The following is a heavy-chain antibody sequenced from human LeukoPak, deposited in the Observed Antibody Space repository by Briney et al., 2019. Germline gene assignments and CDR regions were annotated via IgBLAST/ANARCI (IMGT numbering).Heavy chain of an antibody. CDR2: LSDSGGST. Sequence: GGSLRLSCAASGFTFSSYAMSWVRQAPGKGLEWVSALSDSGGSTYYADSVKGRFTISRDNSKNTLYLQMNSLRAEDTGVYYCAKAVAGAFDYWGQGTLVTVSS. D-gene: IGHD6-19*01. V-gene: IGHV3-23*01. CDR3: AKAVAGAFDY. CDR1: GFTFSSYA. J-gene: IGHJ4*02.